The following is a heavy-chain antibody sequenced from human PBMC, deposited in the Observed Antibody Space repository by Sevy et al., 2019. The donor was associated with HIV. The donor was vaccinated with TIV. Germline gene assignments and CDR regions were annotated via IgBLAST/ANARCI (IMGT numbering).Heavy chain of an antibody. CDR1: GFTFSSYA. CDR3: AKVAMTNYYYYYGIDV. Sequence: GGSLRLSCAASGFTFSSYAMSWVRQAPGKGLEWVSAISGSGGSTYYADSVKGRFTISRDNSKNTLYMQMNSLRAEDTAVYYCAKVAMTNYYYYYGIDVWGQGTTVTVSS. J-gene: IGHJ6*02. V-gene: IGHV3-23*01. D-gene: IGHD4-17*01. CDR2: ISGSGGST.